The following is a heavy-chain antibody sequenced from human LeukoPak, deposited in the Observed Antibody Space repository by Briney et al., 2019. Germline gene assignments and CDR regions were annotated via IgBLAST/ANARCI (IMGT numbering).Heavy chain of an antibody. D-gene: IGHD2-2*01. CDR3: ARDSCSSTSCYAAFDY. V-gene: IGHV3-33*01. Sequence: GRSLRLSCAASGFTFSSYGMHWVRKAPGKGLEWVAVIWYDGSNKYYADSVKGRFTISRDNSKNTLYLQMNSLRAEDTAVYYCARDSCSSTSCYAAFDYWGQGTLVTVSS. CDR2: IWYDGSNK. J-gene: IGHJ4*02. CDR1: GFTFSSYG.